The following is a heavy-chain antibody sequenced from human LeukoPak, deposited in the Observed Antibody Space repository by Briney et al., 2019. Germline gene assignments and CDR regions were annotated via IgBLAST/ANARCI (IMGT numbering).Heavy chain of an antibody. CDR2: IRYDGSNK. D-gene: IGHD6-6*01. V-gene: IGHV3-33*01. CDR3: ARSWHSMSSGLYGIDV. Sequence: GGSLRLSCEASGFTFSSYGMHWVRQAPGKGLEWVAVIRYDGSNKYYADSVKGRFTISKDNSKTTLYLQMNSLRAENTAVYYCARSWHSMSSGLYGIDVWGQGATVTVSS. CDR1: GFTFSSYG. J-gene: IGHJ6*02.